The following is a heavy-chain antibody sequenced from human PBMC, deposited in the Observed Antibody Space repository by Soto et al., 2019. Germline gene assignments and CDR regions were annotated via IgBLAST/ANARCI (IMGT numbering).Heavy chain of an antibody. CDR2: ISYSGST. Sequence: PSETLSLTCAVSGGSIRGYYGSWIRQPPGKGLEWIGYISYSGSTNYNPSLKNRVTISVDTSKNQFSLKLSFVTAADTAVYYCAREGGVATPIGMDVWGQGTTVTAP. J-gene: IGHJ6*02. V-gene: IGHV4-59*01. CDR1: GGSIRGYY. CDR3: AREGGVATPIGMDV. D-gene: IGHD5-12*01.